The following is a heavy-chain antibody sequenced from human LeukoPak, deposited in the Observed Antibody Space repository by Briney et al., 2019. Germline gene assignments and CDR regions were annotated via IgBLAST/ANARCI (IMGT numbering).Heavy chain of an antibody. CDR3: ARTYCSTNACPFDR. Sequence: SETLSLTCTVSGGSISTYYWSWIRQPPGKGLECLGFIFHTGTINYNPSLKSRVTISVDTSKNQFSLKLSSVTAADTAIYYCARTYCSTNACPFDRWGQGTLVTVSS. CDR1: GGSISTYY. V-gene: IGHV4-59*08. CDR2: IFHTGTI. J-gene: IGHJ4*02. D-gene: IGHD2-2*01.